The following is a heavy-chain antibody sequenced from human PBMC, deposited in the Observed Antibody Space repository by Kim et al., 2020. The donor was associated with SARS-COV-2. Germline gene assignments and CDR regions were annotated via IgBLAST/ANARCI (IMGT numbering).Heavy chain of an antibody. J-gene: IGHJ6*02. V-gene: IGHV3-11*06. D-gene: IGHD3-9*01. Sequence: FTISRDNAKNSLYLQMNSLRAEDTAVYYCARVEDDILTGLYYYYYGMDVWGQGTTVTVSS. CDR3: ARVEDDILTGLYYYYYGMDV.